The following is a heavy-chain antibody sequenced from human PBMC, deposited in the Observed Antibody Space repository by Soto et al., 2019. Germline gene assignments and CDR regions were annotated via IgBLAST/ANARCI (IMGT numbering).Heavy chain of an antibody. CDR1: GYSFTSYW. V-gene: IGHV5-10-1*01. Sequence: GESLKISCKGSGYSFTSYWISWVRQMPGKGLEWMGRIDPSDSYTNYSPSFQGHVTISADKSISTAYLQWSSLKASDTAMYYCASRIAVATYTGYGVDVWGQGTTVTVSS. J-gene: IGHJ6*02. D-gene: IGHD6-19*01. CDR2: IDPSDSYT. CDR3: ASRIAVATYTGYGVDV.